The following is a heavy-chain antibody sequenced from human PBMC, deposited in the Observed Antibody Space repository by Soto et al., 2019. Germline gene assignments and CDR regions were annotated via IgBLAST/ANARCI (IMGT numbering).Heavy chain of an antibody. D-gene: IGHD4-17*01. CDR1: GFTFSNAW. Sequence: GGSLRLSCAASGFTFSNAWMSWVRQAPGKGLEWVGRIKSKTDGGTTDYAAPVKGRFTISRDDSKNTLYLQMNSLKTEDTAVYYCSTGPYGDAFDIWGQGTMVTVSS. CDR3: STGPYGDAFDI. J-gene: IGHJ3*02. V-gene: IGHV3-15*01. CDR2: IKSKTDGGTT.